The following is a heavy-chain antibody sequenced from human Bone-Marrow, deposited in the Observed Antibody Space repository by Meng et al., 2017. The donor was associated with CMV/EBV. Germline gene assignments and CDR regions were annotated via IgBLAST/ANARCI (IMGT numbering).Heavy chain of an antibody. Sequence: SEILSLTCTVSGGSISSGGYYWSWIRQHPGKGLEWIGYIYYSGSTYYNPSLKSRVTISVDTSKNQFSLKLSSVTAADTAVYYCARAAYYYDSSGPYYFDYWGQGTLVTVSS. CDR3: ARAAYYYDSSGPYYFDY. D-gene: IGHD3-22*01. J-gene: IGHJ4*02. CDR1: GGSISSGGYY. V-gene: IGHV4-31*03. CDR2: IYYSGST.